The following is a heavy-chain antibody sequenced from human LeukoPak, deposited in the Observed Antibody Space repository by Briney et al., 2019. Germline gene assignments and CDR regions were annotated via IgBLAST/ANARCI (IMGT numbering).Heavy chain of an antibody. D-gene: IGHD3-3*01. CDR1: GYSFTDKY. V-gene: IGHV1-2*02. J-gene: IGHJ4*02. CDR3: ARGSYYDFWSGYYTPSRNYYFDY. CDR2: INPKSGGT. Sequence: GASVKVSCTASGYSFTDKYLHWVRQAPGQGLEWMGWINPKSGGTNYAQKFQGRVTMTRDTSISTAYMELSRLRSDDTAVYYCARGSYYDFWSGYYTPSRNYYFDYWGQGTLVTVSS.